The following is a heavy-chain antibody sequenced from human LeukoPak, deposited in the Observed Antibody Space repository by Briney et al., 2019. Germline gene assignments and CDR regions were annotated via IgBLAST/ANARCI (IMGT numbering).Heavy chain of an antibody. CDR2: ISQSGTTI. J-gene: IGHJ4*02. V-gene: IGHV3-11*01. Sequence: GRSLRLSCTAYGFTFSDYYMSWIRQAPGKGLEWVSYISQSGTTIYYADSVKGRFTVSRDNGKNSLYLQMSSLRAEDTGMYYCAREGHTYGSDYWGQGTLVTVSS. CDR1: GFTFSDYY. CDR3: AREGHTYGSDY. D-gene: IGHD3-10*01.